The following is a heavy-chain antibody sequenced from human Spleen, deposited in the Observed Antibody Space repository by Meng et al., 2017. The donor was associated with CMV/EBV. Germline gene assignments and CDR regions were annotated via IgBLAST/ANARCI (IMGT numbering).Heavy chain of an antibody. Sequence: ASVKVSCKAYGYTFTNYGITWVRQAPGLGLEWMGWISTYNGNTHYPQKFQGRVTMTTEASTSTAYLFLWGLRSDDTAVYYCARGPYYYGSGSKRPMDVWGQGTTVTVSS. CDR2: ISTYNGNT. CDR3: ARGPYYYGSGSKRPMDV. J-gene: IGHJ6*02. CDR1: GYTFTNYG. D-gene: IGHD3-10*01. V-gene: IGHV1-18*01.